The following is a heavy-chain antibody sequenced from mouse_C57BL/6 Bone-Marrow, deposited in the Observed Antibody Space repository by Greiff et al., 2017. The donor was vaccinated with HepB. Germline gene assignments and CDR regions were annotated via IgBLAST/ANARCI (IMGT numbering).Heavy chain of an antibody. CDR1: GYTFTSYG. CDR3: ALWDYDGGNYFDY. CDR2: IYIGNGYT. V-gene: IGHV1-58*01. D-gene: IGHD2-4*01. Sequence: EVMLVESGAELVRPGSSVKMSCKTSGYTFTSYGINWVKQRPGQGLEWIGYIYIGNGYTEYNEKFKGKATLTSDTSSSTAYMQLSSLTSEDSAIYFCALWDYDGGNYFDYWGQGTTLTVSS. J-gene: IGHJ2*01.